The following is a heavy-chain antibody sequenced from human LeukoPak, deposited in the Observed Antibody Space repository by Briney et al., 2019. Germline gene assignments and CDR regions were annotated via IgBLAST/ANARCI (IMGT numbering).Heavy chain of an antibody. CDR1: GGSISSYY. J-gene: IGHJ4*02. V-gene: IGHV4-4*07. D-gene: IGHD3-9*01. CDR3: ARSPRITIFLDY. Sequence: PSETLSLTCKVSGGSISSYYWNWIRQPAGKGLEWIGHIYSSGSTNYNPSLKSRVTLPVDTSKNQFSLKLTSVTAADTAVYYCARSPRITIFLDYWGQGTLVTASS. CDR2: IYSSGST.